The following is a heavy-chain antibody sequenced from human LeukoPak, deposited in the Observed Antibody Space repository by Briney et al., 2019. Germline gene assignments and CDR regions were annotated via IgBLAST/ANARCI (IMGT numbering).Heavy chain of an antibody. J-gene: IGHJ4*02. CDR2: ISPYNGNT. V-gene: IGHV1-18*01. CDR3: AKLNSGESPPLYLQVYYFDF. CDR1: GYTFTSYG. D-gene: IGHD4-11*01. Sequence: ASVKVSCKASGYTFTSYGLSWVRQAPGQGLEWMGWISPYNGNTNYAQKLQGRVTVTTDTSTSTAYMELRSLRSDDTAVYYCAKLNSGESPPLYLQVYYFDFWGQGTLVTVSS.